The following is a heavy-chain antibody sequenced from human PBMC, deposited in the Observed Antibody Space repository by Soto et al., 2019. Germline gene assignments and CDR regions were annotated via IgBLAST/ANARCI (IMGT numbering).Heavy chain of an antibody. J-gene: IGHJ6*03. CDR3: AREYAVVVAATPYYYYYMDV. V-gene: IGHV1-3*01. D-gene: IGHD2-15*01. Sequence: ASVKVSCKASGYTFTSYAMHWVRQAPGQRLEWMGWINAGNGNTKYSQKFQGRVTITRDTSASTAYMELSSLRSEDTAVYYCAREYAVVVAATPYYYYYMDVWGKGTTVTVSS. CDR2: INAGNGNT. CDR1: GYTFTSYA.